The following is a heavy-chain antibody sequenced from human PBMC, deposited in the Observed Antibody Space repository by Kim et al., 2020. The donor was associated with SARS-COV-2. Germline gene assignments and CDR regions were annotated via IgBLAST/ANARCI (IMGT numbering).Heavy chain of an antibody. D-gene: IGHD2-15*01. CDR1: GHTFTDDS. V-gene: IGHV1-3*01. Sequence: ASVKVSCKTSGHTFTDDSVHWVRQAPGQRLEWMGGIDCGNGDTIYSQKFQGRVTFTTDTSASTGYMELSSLTSEDSAVYYCLGGYYFDYWGQGTLVTVPS. CDR2: IDCGNGDT. J-gene: IGHJ4*02. CDR3: LGGYYFDY.